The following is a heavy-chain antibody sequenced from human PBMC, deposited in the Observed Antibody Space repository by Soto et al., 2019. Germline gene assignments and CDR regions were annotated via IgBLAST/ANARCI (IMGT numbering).Heavy chain of an antibody. CDR1: GYTFTGYY. J-gene: IGHJ5*02. CDR3: ARQGDYGGNVWFAP. CDR2: INPNSGGT. D-gene: IGHD4-17*01. V-gene: IGHV1-2*04. Sequence: GASVKVSCKASGYTFTGYYMHWVRQAPGQGLEWMGWINPNSGGTNYAQKFQGWVTMTRDTSISTAYMELSRLRSDDTAVYYCARQGDYGGNVWFAPWGQGTLVTVSS.